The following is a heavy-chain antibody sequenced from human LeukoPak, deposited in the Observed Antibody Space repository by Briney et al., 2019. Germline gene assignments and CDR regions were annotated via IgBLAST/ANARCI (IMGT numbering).Heavy chain of an antibody. CDR3: LRDRVVVAGRRNRNYGLDV. CDR1: GFTFSSYG. D-gene: IGHD6-19*01. CDR2: IWYDGTNK. V-gene: IGHV3-33*01. J-gene: IGHJ6*02. Sequence: PGRSLRLSCAASGFTFSSYGMHWARQAPGKGLEWVAIIWYDGTNKYYAASVKGRFTISRDNSKNTLYLQMNSLRAEDTAVYYCLRDRVVVAGRRNRNYGLDVWGQGTTVTVSS.